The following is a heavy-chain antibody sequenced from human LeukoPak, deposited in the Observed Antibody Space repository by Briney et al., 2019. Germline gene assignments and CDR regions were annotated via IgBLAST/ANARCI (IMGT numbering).Heavy chain of an antibody. CDR3: ARGSSVMITFGGVIVAFDY. V-gene: IGHV1-2*02. D-gene: IGHD3-16*02. CDR2: INPNSGGT. J-gene: IGHJ4*02. CDR1: GYTFTGYY. Sequence: ASVKVSRKASGYTFTGYYMHWVRQAPGQGLEWMGWINPNSGGTNYAQKFQGRVTTTRDTSISTAYMELSRLRSDDTAVYYCARGSSVMITFGGVIVAFDYWGQGTLVTVSS.